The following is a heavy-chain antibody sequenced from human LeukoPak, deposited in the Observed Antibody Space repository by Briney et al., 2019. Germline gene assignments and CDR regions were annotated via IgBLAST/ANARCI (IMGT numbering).Heavy chain of an antibody. CDR2: IYYSGST. J-gene: IGHJ5*02. V-gene: IGHV4-39*03. CDR1: GGSISSSSYY. CDR3: TSSGWYRGWFDP. Sequence: SETLSLTCTVSGGSISSSSYYWGWIRQPPGKGLEWIGSIYYSGSTYYNPSLKSRVTISVDTSKNQFSLKLNSVTAADTAVYYCTSSGWYRGWFDPWGREPWSPSPQ. D-gene: IGHD6-19*01.